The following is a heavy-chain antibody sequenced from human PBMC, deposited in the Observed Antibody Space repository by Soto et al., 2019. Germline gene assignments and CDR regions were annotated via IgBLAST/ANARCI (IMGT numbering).Heavy chain of an antibody. CDR2: INHSGST. J-gene: IGHJ3*02. CDR1: GGSFSGYY. V-gene: IGHV4-34*01. CDR3: AREGDYPAFDI. Sequence: PSETLSLTCAVYGGSFSGYYWSWIRQPPGKGLEWIGEINHSGSTNYNPSLKSRVTISVDTSKNQFSLKLSSVTAADTAVYYCAREGDYPAFDIWGQGTMVTVSS. D-gene: IGHD4-17*01.